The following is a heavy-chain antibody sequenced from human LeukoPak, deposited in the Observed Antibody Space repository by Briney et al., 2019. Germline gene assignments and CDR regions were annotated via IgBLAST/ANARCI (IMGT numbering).Heavy chain of an antibody. CDR2: IKSKSEGETT. CDR1: GFTFTNSW. Sequence: GGSLRLSCAASGFTFTNSWMAWVRQAPGKGLEWVGRIKSKSEGETTDYSAPLNGRITISRDDSKNMLYLQINSMKSEDTAVYYCTTDWGLDPWGQGTLVTVSS. V-gene: IGHV3-15*01. J-gene: IGHJ5*02. D-gene: IGHD3-16*01. CDR3: TTDWGLDP.